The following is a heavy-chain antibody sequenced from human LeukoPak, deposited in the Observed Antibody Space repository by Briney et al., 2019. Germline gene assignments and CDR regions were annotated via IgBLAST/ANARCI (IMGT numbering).Heavy chain of an antibody. J-gene: IGHJ6*03. CDR3: ARDCSSTSCYRSSYYYYYMDV. D-gene: IGHD2-2*01. CDR1: GDSVSSNSAA. Sequence: SQTLSLTCAISGDSVSSNSAAWNWIRQSPSRGLEWLGRTYYRSKWYNDYAVSVKSRITINPDTSKNQFSLQLNSVTPEDTAVYYCARDCSSTSCYRSSYYYYYMDVWGKGTTVTVSS. V-gene: IGHV6-1*01. CDR2: TYYRSKWYN.